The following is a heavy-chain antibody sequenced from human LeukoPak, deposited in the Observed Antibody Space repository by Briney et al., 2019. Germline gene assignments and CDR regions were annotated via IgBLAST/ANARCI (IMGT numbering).Heavy chain of an antibody. J-gene: IGHJ4*02. D-gene: IGHD3-22*01. CDR2: ISAYNGNT. V-gene: IGHV1-18*04. CDR3: ARPDSSGYYVY. Sequence: ASVKVSCKASGYTFTGYYMHWVRQAPGQGLEWMGWISAYNGNTNYAQKLQGRVTMTTDTSTSTAYMELRSLRSDDTAVYYCARPDSSGYYVYWGQGTLVTVSS. CDR1: GYTFTGYY.